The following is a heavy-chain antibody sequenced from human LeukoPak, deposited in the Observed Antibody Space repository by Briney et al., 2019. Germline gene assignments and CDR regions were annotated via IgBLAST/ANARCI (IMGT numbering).Heavy chain of an antibody. D-gene: IGHD2/OR15-2a*01. Sequence: PGGSLRLSCAASGFTFSSSTMTWVRQSPGKGLEWVASISSSSTYICYADSVKGRFIISRDNAKNSLYLQMNSLRAEDTAVFYCARDFLNAIDIWGQGTMVTVSS. CDR1: GFTFSSST. CDR3: ARDFLNAIDI. J-gene: IGHJ3*02. V-gene: IGHV3-21*01. CDR2: ISSSSTYI.